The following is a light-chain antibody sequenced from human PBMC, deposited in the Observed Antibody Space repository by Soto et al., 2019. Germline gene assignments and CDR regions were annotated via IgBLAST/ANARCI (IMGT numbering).Light chain of an antibody. CDR3: QSWDYYSWT. CDR1: QSITDW. Sequence: DIQMTQSPSTLSASVGDRVTITCRASQSITDWLAWYQQKPGKAPKFLIYKASNLEGGVPSRFSVCGSGTEFTLTISSVLPDDCVTYYCQSWDYYSWTFGKGTKVESK. CDR2: KAS. V-gene: IGKV1-5*03. J-gene: IGKJ1*01.